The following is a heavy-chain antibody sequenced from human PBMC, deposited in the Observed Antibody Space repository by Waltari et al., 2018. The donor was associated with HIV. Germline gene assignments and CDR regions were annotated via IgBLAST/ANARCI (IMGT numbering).Heavy chain of an antibody. D-gene: IGHD3-3*01. J-gene: IGHJ5*01. Sequence: EVQLVESGGGLVQPGRSLRLSCAASGFTFDDYPMHWVRQPPGKGLAWISGRRWNSEITDYADSVKGRFTISRDNVKNSLYLQMNSLRPDDTALYYCAKGGSHLTIFEAWFDSWGQGTLVTVSS. V-gene: IGHV3-9*01. CDR3: AKGGSHLTIFEAWFDS. CDR1: GFTFDDYP. CDR2: RRWNSEIT.